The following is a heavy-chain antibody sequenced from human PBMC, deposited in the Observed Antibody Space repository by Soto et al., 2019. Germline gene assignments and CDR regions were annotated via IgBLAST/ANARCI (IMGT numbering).Heavy chain of an antibody. CDR1: GTSVSSGSFY. J-gene: IGHJ4*02. CDR2: IYHTGKT. Sequence: SQTLSLTCDVSGTSVSSGSFYFHWIRQAPGKGLEWIGYIYHTGKTNYSPSLRSRTTISSDTSRNQFSLKVNSVTAADTAVYYCARAPYYDILTGMRWHYYFDSCGQGIQVTVSS. V-gene: IGHV4-61*01. D-gene: IGHD3-9*01. CDR3: ARAPYYDILTGMRWHYYFDS.